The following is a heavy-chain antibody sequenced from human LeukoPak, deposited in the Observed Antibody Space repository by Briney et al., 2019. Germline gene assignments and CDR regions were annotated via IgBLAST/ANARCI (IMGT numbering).Heavy chain of an antibody. V-gene: IGHV4-4*07. Sequence: TSETLSLTCTVSGGSISSYYWSWIRQPAGKGLEWIGRIYTSGSTNYNPSLKSRVTMSVDTSKNQFSLKLSSVTAADTAVYYCAREPYYDFWSGYYTGAFDIWGQGTMVTVSS. CDR3: AREPYYDFWSGYYTGAFDI. CDR1: GGSISSYY. D-gene: IGHD3-3*01. J-gene: IGHJ3*02. CDR2: IYTSGST.